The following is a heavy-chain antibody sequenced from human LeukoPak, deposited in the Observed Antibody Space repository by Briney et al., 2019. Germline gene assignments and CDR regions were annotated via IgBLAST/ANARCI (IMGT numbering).Heavy chain of an antibody. D-gene: IGHD2-2*01. V-gene: IGHV4-39*01. Sequence: SETLSLTCTVSGGSISSSSYYWGWIRQPPGKGLEWIGEINHSGSTNYNPSLKSRVTISVDTSKNQFSLKLSSVTAADTAVYYCARHGRGWRSTLGYYFDYWGQGTLVTVSS. CDR3: ARHGRGWRSTLGYYFDY. CDR1: GGSISSSSYY. J-gene: IGHJ4*02. CDR2: INHSGST.